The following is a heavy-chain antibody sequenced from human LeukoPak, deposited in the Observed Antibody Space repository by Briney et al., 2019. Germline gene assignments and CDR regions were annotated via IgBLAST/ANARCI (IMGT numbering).Heavy chain of an antibody. J-gene: IGHJ4*02. Sequence: PGGSLRLSCAASGFTFSSYSMNWVRQAPGKGLEWVSSITSTSSYINYADSVKGRFTISRDNAKNSLYLQMNSLKTEDTAVYYCTTDSSGSTSWYWGQGTLVTVSS. CDR2: ITSTSSYI. D-gene: IGHD2-2*01. V-gene: IGHV3-21*03. CDR1: GFTFSSYS. CDR3: TTDSSGSTSWY.